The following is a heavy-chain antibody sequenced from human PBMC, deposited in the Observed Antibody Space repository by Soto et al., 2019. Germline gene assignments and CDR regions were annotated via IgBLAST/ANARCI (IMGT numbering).Heavy chain of an antibody. J-gene: IGHJ2*01. CDR1: GFTFSSYW. CDR2: INSDGSST. V-gene: IGHV3-74*01. Sequence: EVQLVESGGGLVQPGGSLRLSCAASGFTFSSYWMHWVRQAPGKGLVWVSRINSDGSSTSYADSVKGRFTISRDNAKNPLSLRMTRLSAKAMAVYYCARGGRPNWSCGRWGRGTLVSVSS. D-gene: IGHD1-26*01. CDR3: ARGGRPNWSCGR.